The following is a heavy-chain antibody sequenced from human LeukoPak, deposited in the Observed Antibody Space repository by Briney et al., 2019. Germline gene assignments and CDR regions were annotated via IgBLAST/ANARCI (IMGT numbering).Heavy chain of an antibody. CDR2: IYYSGST. CDR1: GGSISSGGYY. CDR3: ARGSLPPGASDI. Sequence: PSQTLSLTCTVSGGSISSGGYYWSWIRQHPGKGLEWIGYIYYSGSTYYNPSLKSRVTISVDTSKNQFSLKLSSVTAADTAVYYCARGSLPPGASDIWGQGTMVTVSS. J-gene: IGHJ3*02. V-gene: IGHV4-31*03.